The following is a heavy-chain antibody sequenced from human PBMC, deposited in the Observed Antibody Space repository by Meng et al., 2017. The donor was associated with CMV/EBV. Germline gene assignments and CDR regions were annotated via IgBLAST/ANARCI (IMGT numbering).Heavy chain of an antibody. J-gene: IGHJ4*02. CDR3: ARGGIAAAGPFDY. Sequence: QVQLQQWGAGMLKPSETLSLTYAVYGGSFSGYYWSWIRQPPGKGLEWIGEINHSGSTNYNPSLKSRVTISVDTSKNQFSLKLSSVTAADTAVYYCARGGIAAAGPFDYWGQGTLVTVSS. CDR1: GGSFSGYY. CDR2: INHSGST. V-gene: IGHV4-34*01. D-gene: IGHD6-13*01.